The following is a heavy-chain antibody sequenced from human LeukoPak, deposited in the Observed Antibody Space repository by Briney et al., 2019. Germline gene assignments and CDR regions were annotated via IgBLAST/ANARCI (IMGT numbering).Heavy chain of an antibody. V-gene: IGHV4-38-2*02. D-gene: IGHD1-26*01. CDR1: GYSISSTYY. J-gene: IGHJ4*02. CDR2: IYHTGST. Sequence: SETLSLTCTVSGYSISSTYYWDWIRQPPGKGLEWIGSIYHTGSTYYNPSLKSRVTISVDTSKNQFSLRLSSVTAADTAVYYCARDAVHSEIYHTLKEEDNWGPGTLVTVSS. CDR3: ARDAVHSEIYHTLKEEDN.